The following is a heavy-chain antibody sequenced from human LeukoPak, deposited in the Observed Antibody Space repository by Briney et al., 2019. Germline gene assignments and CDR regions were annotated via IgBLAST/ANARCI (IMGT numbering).Heavy chain of an antibody. CDR2: ISYSGST. D-gene: IGHD4-11*01. CDR3: ARHRSNNFEY. CDR1: GGSINSHY. J-gene: IGHJ4*02. V-gene: IGHV4-59*08. Sequence: SETLSLTCTVSGGSINSHYWSWIRQPPGKGLEWIGYISYSGSTNYNPSLKSRVTISVDTSKNQFSLELSSVTAADTAVYYCARHRSNNFEYWGQGTLVTVSS.